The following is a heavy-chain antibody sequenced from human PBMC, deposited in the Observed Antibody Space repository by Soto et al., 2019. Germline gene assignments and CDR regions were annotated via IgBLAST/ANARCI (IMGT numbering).Heavy chain of an antibody. CDR2: IWNDGHDS. V-gene: IGHV3-33*01. CDR3: VRGYGGSFPYWYFDL. CDR1: GFTFSNYG. D-gene: IGHD2-15*01. Sequence: QEQLVESGGGVVQPGGSLRLSRAASGFTFSNYGMFWARQAPGKGLQWVTFIWNDGHDSYYEESVRGRFTNSRDNLKNTLYLQMDSLRGEDTGVYYCVRGYGGSFPYWYFDLWGRGTPVAVSP. J-gene: IGHJ2*01.